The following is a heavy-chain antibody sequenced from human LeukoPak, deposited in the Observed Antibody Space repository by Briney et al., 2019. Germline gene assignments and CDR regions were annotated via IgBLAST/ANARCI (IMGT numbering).Heavy chain of an antibody. Sequence: PGGSLRLSCTASGFTFINYSMNWVRQAPGKGLEWVSSISSSSSYIYYSDSVKGRFTISRDNAKNSLYLQMNSLKADDTAVYYCTRGAGTGWRFDSWGQGTLVTVSS. D-gene: IGHD6-19*01. CDR2: ISSSSSYI. V-gene: IGHV3-21*01. J-gene: IGHJ4*02. CDR1: GFTFINYS. CDR3: TRGAGTGWRFDS.